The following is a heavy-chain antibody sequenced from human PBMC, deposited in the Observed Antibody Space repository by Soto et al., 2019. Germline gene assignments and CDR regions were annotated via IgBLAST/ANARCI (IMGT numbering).Heavy chain of an antibody. V-gene: IGHV3-53*01. CDR1: GFTVSRDY. CDR2: IYTSGST. CDR3: ARAYGGNPALFDP. J-gene: IGHJ5*02. Sequence: GGSLRLSCAASGFTVSRDYMSWVRQAPGKGLERVSVIYTSGSTYYADSVKGRFTFSRDNSKNTLYLQMNSLRAEDTAVYYCARAYGGNPALFDPWGQGTLVTVSS. D-gene: IGHD4-17*01.